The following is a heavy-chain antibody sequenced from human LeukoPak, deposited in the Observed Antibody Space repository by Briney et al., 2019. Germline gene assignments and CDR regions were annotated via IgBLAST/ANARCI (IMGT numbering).Heavy chain of an antibody. CDR2: INHSGST. V-gene: IGHV4-34*01. D-gene: IGHD2-2*02. CDR3: ARHYCSSTSCYKGFDY. J-gene: IGHJ4*02. Sequence: SETLSLTCAVYGGSFSGYYWSWIRQPPGKGLEWIGVINHSGSTNYNPSLKSRVTISVDTSKNQFSLKLSSVTAADTAVYYCARHYCSSTSCYKGFDYWGQGTLVTVSS. CDR1: GGSFSGYY.